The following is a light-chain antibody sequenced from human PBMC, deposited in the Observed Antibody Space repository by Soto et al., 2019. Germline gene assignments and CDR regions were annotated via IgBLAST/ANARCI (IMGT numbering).Light chain of an antibody. J-gene: IGLJ1*01. Sequence: QSVLAQPASVSGSPEQSVTISCTGTSSDVGTYNLVSWYQQHPGKAPKLIIYEVAERPSGVSNRFSGSKFGNTAPLTISGLLPEEEADYYCCSYGGSSALPYVFGTGTKVTVL. V-gene: IGLV2-23*02. CDR3: CSYGGSSALPYV. CDR2: EVA. CDR1: SSDVGTYNL.